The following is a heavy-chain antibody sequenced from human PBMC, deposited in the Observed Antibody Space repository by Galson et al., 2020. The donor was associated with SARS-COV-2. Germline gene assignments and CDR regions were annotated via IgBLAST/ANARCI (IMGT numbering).Heavy chain of an antibody. D-gene: IGHD3-22*01. V-gene: IGHV4-38-2*02. CDR1: GYSVSTTNY. CDR3: ARQGVNMIVLVTVPGWFFDL. J-gene: IGHJ2*01. Sequence: SETLSLTCTVSGYSVSTTNYWGWVRQPPGRGLEWIGSVYPSGTTYYNPSLKSRVTISVDTSKNQFSLRLDSVTAADTALYYCARQGVNMIVLVTVPGWFFDLWGRGTLVTVSS. CDR2: VYPSGTT.